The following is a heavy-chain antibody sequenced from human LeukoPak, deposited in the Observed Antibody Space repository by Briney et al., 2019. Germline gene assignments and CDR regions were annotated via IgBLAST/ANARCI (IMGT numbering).Heavy chain of an antibody. CDR3: ARDRVGGSYNY. CDR2: IKQDGSEK. CDR1: GFTFSSYW. J-gene: IGHJ4*02. Sequence: GGSLRLSCTASGFTFSSYWMSWVRQAPGKGLEWVANIKQDGSEKYYVDSVKGRFTISRDNAKNSLYLQMNSLRAEDTAVYYCARDRVGGSYNYWGQGTLVTVSS. V-gene: IGHV3-7*01. D-gene: IGHD1-26*01.